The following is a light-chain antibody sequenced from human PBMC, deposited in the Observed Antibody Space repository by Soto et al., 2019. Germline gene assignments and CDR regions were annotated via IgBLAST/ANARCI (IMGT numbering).Light chain of an antibody. CDR3: QQSNNWPWT. V-gene: IGKV3D-15*01. CDR1: QSVSSSY. J-gene: IGKJ1*01. Sequence: EIVMTQSPATLSVSPGEGATLSCRASQSVSSSYLAWYQQKPGQAPRLLIYGASSRATGIPDRFSGSGSGTDFTLTVSSLQSEDFAVYYCQQSNNWPWTFGQGTKVDIK. CDR2: GAS.